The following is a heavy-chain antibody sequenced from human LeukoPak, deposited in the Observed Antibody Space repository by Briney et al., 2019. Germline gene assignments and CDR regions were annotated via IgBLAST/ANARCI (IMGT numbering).Heavy chain of an antibody. D-gene: IGHD1-26*01. V-gene: IGHV3-64*01. CDR2: ISTRGSST. CDR1: GFTFSSYT. J-gene: IGHJ4*02. Sequence: PGGSLRLSCTASGFTFSSYTIHWVRQAPGKGPQYVSSISTRGSSTKYANSVKGRFTTSRDNSKKILYLQMGSLMAEDTAVYYCAKPGGGPYYGSAMYYFDYWGQGTLVTVSS. CDR3: AKPGGGPYYGSAMYYFDY.